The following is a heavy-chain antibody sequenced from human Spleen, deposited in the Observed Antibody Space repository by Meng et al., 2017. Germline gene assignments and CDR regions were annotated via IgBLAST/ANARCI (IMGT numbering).Heavy chain of an antibody. Sequence: ASVKVSCKPSGYNFPDYWLHWVRRAPGQGLEWMGRINPKSGDTHYAQKFQARVTMTGDTSTSTVYMELSSLRSEDTAVYYCARGAPAGSYYSMYALWENWGQGTLVTVSS. D-gene: IGHD3-22*01. CDR3: ARGAPAGSYYSMYALWEN. V-gene: IGHV1-2*06. CDR2: INPKSGDT. CDR1: GYNFPDYW. J-gene: IGHJ4*02.